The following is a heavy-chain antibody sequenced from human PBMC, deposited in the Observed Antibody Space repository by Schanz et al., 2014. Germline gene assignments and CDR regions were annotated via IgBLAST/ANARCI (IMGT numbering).Heavy chain of an antibody. CDR2: ISSGGSDT. J-gene: IGHJ3*01. CDR1: GFTFSEYY. Sequence: VVLVESGGASVQPGGSLRLSCAASGFTFSEYYMSWIRQAPGKGPEWVSYISSGGSDTYYADSVQGRFTISRDSSKNTLFLQMNSLRAEDTAVYFCARDGGRDGYNLAFDVWGQGTLVTVSS. CDR3: ARDGGRDGYNLAFDV. V-gene: IGHV3-11*05. D-gene: IGHD5-12*01.